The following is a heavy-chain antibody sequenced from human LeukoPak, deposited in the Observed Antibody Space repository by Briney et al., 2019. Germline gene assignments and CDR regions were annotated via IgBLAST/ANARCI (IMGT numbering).Heavy chain of an antibody. CDR1: GGTFSSYA. CDR2: IIPIFGTA. Sequence: SVKVSCKASGGTFSSYAISWVRQAPGQGLEWMGRIIPIFGTANYEQKFQGRVTITTDESTSTAYMELSSLRSEDTAVYYCASTTGSNYDFWSGYNFDYWGQGTLVTVSS. CDR3: ASTTGSNYDFWSGYNFDY. J-gene: IGHJ4*02. D-gene: IGHD3-3*01. V-gene: IGHV1-69*05.